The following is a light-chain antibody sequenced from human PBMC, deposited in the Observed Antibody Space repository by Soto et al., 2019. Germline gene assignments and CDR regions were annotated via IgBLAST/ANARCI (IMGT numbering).Light chain of an antibody. Sequence: AIKSTQTPSSLSASVGDSVTITLRARKGIISALAWYQQKPGIAPKLLIYDASSLESCVISRLSGSGSVTDFTLPISSLQPQDFATYYCKEFNNYPLTVGGGTRLEIK. J-gene: IGKJ5*01. CDR2: DAS. CDR1: KGIISA. V-gene: IGKV1D-13*01. CDR3: KEFNNYPLT.